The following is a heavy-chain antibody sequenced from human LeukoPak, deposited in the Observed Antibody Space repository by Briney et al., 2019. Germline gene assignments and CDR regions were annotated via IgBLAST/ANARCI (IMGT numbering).Heavy chain of an antibody. CDR3: AREAYYGSGSYSY. CDR2: LFHGGST. Sequence: SETLSLTCTVSGYSISSGYYWGWIRQSPGKGLEWIGGLFHGGSTYYNPSLKNRVTLSVDTSKNQFSLKLSSVTAADTAVYYCAREAYYGSGSYSYWGQGTLVTVSS. CDR1: GYSISSGYY. V-gene: IGHV4-38-2*02. D-gene: IGHD3-10*01. J-gene: IGHJ4*02.